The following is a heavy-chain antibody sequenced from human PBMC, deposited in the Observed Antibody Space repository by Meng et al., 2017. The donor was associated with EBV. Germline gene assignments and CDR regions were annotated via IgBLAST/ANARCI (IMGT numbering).Heavy chain of an antibody. D-gene: IGHD3-10*01. CDR3: ASESGRGYTPDY. CDR2: FLPRLGAP. CDR1: GGPFRYYA. Sequence: QVHLGKVAAEGKKPGSSVKVPCKTSGGPFRYYAISWVRQAPGQGLEWLGGFLPRLGAPNYAQKFHGRVKITADESTSTHYMDLSSLRSEDTAIYYCASESGRGYTPDYWGQGTLVTVSS. J-gene: IGHJ4*02. V-gene: IGHV1-69*01.